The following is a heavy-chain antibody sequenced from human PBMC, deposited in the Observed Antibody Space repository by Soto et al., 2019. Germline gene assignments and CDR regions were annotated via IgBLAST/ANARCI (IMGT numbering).Heavy chain of an antibody. D-gene: IGHD3-9*01. J-gene: IGHJ6*02. V-gene: IGHV3-66*01. Sequence: PGGSLRLSCAASGLTVSSNYMSWVRQAPGKGLEWVSVIYSGGSTYYADSVKGRFTISRDNSKNTLYLQMNSLRAEDTAVYYCARAYYDILTGYRTYGMDVWGQGTTVTVSS. CDR1: GLTVSSNY. CDR2: IYSGGST. CDR3: ARAYYDILTGYRTYGMDV.